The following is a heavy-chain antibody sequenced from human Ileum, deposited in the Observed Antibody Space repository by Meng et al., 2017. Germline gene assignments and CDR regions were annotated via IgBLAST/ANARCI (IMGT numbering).Heavy chain of an antibody. V-gene: IGHV6-1*01. D-gene: IGHD6-19*01. CDR2: TYYRSKWSS. CDR1: GDSISHKSAA. Sequence: QAQLQHAGPGLVTPSQTLSATWASSGDSISHKSAAWNWIRQSPSRGLEWLGMTYYRSKWSSDYAVSVRGRITINADTSKNQFSLQLNSVTPDDTAVYYCARKAVAVGTFDYWGQGTLVTVSS. J-gene: IGHJ4*02. CDR3: ARKAVAVGTFDY.